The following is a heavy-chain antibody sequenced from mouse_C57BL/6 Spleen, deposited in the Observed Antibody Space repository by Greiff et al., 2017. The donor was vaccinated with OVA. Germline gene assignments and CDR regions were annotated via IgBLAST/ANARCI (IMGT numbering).Heavy chain of an antibody. J-gene: IGHJ4*01. CDR1: GYTFTSYW. CDR2: IDPNSGGT. CDR3: ASKDVVTDAMDY. D-gene: IGHD2-1*01. V-gene: IGHV1-72*01. Sequence: VQLQQSGAELVKPGASVKLSCKASGYTFTSYWMHWVKQRPGRGLEWIGRIDPNSGGTKYNEKFKSKATLTVDKPSSTAYMQLCSLTSEDSADYYCASKDVVTDAMDYWGQGTSVTVSS.